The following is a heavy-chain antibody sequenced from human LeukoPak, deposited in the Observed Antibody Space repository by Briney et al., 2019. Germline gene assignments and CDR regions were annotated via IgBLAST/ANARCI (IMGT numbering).Heavy chain of an antibody. V-gene: IGHV4-4*02. CDR3: AREGESSGWYDYFDY. Sequence: SETLSLTCAVSGGSISSSNWWSWVRQPPGKGLEWIGEIYHSGSTNYNPSLKSRVTISVDTSKNQFSLRLSSVTAADTAVYYCAREGESSGWYDYFDYWGQGTLVTVSS. J-gene: IGHJ4*02. CDR1: GGSISSSNW. D-gene: IGHD6-19*01. CDR2: IYHSGST.